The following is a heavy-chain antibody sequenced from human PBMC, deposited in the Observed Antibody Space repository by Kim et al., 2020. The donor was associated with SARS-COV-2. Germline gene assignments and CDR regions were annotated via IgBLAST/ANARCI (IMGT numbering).Heavy chain of an antibody. D-gene: IGHD2-15*01. Sequence: GESLKISCQTSGYRFNTFWIAWVRQMPGKGLEWMGIIYPGDSDTRYNPSFRGQVTFSADKSISTTYLQWRSLTASDSAMYYCARGRSGHKTFDSWGQGTLVTVSS. CDR1: GYRFNTFW. V-gene: IGHV5-51*01. J-gene: IGHJ4*02. CDR2: IYPGDSDT. CDR3: ARGRSGHKTFDS.